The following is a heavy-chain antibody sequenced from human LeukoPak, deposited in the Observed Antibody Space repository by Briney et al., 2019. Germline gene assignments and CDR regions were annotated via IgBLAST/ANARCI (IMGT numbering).Heavy chain of an antibody. V-gene: IGHV4-59*01. CDR1: GGSISSYY. D-gene: IGHD3-3*01. CDR3: ARSLRFLEWLSIKGPFGAFDI. Sequence: PSETLSLTWTVSGGSISSYYWSWIRQPPGKGLEWIGYIYYSGSTNYNPSLKSRVTISVDTSKNQFSLKLSSVTAADTAVYYCARSLRFLEWLSIKGPFGAFDIWGQGTMVTVSS. CDR2: IYYSGST. J-gene: IGHJ3*02.